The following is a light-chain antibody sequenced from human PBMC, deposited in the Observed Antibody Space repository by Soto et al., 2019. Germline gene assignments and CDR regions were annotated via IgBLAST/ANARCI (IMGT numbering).Light chain of an antibody. Sequence: EVLLTQSPGTLSLSPGERATLSCRASQNIRGNELAWYQQKPGQAPRLLICRGSTRATGIPDRFSGRGSGTDFSITISRLEPEDFAVYYYQDYGTSAPWTFGQGTKVEIK. V-gene: IGKV3-20*01. CDR2: RGS. CDR1: QNIRGNE. CDR3: QDYGTSAPWT. J-gene: IGKJ1*01.